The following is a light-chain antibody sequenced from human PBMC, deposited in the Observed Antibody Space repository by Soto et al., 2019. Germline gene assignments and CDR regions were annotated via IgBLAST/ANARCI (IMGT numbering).Light chain of an antibody. V-gene: IGLV2-14*01. CDR1: SSDVGGYNY. CDR2: DVS. J-gene: IGLJ1*01. Sequence: QSALTQPASVSGCPGQSITISCTGTSSDVGGYNYVSWYQQHPGKAPKLMIYDVSNRPSGVSNRFSGSKSGNTASLTISGLQAEDEADYYCSSYTSSSTLWVFGTGTKVTVL. CDR3: SSYTSSSTLWV.